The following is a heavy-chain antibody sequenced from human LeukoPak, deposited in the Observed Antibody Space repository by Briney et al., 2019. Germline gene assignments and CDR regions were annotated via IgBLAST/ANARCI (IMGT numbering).Heavy chain of an antibody. CDR2: INPSGGNT. CDR1: GYIFTSYY. CDR3: ARMHYYGSGSYYNFDY. D-gene: IGHD3-10*01. Sequence: ASVKVSCKASGYIFTSYYIHWVRQAPGQGLEWMGIINPSGGNTNYAQKFQGRVTMTRDTSISTAYMELSRLRSDDTAVYYCARMHYYGSGSYYNFDYWGQGTLVTVSS. J-gene: IGHJ4*02. V-gene: IGHV1-46*01.